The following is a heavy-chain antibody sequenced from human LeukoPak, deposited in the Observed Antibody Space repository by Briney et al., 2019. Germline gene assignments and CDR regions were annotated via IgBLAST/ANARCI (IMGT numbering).Heavy chain of an antibody. CDR1: GFTVSSNY. CDR3: AREDFYGSGSYLDY. Sequence: PGGSLRLSCAASGFTVSSNYMSWVRQAPGKGLEWVSVIYSGGSTYYADSVKGRFTISRDNSKNTLYLQMNSLRAEDTAVYYCAREDFYGSGSYLDYWGQGTLVIVSS. V-gene: IGHV3-53*01. J-gene: IGHJ4*02. CDR2: IYSGGST. D-gene: IGHD3-10*01.